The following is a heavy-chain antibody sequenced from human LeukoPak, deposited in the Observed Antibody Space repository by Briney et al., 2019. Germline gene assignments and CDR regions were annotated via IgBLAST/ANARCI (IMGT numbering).Heavy chain of an antibody. CDR2: IYPGDSNT. Sequence: GESLKISCQASGYSFSNYWIDWVRQMPGEGLQWMGIIYPGDSNTRYSPSFRGQVTISADKSISTAYLRWNSLKASDTAMYYCARDSGGSSLYNFDYWGQGTLVTVSS. J-gene: IGHJ4*02. V-gene: IGHV5-51*01. CDR1: GYSFSNYW. D-gene: IGHD2-15*01. CDR3: ARDSGGSSLYNFDY.